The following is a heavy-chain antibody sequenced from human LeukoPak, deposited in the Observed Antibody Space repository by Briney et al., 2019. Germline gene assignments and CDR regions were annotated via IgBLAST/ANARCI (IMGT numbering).Heavy chain of an antibody. D-gene: IGHD2-2*02. CDR2: INHSGST. Sequence: SETLSLTCAVYGGSFSGYYWSWIRQPSGKGLEWIGEINHSGSTNYNPSLKSRVTISVDTSKNQFSLKLSSVTAADTAVYYCARGLGYCSSTSCYRVGYFDYWGQGTLVTVSS. CDR1: GGSFSGYY. J-gene: IGHJ4*02. V-gene: IGHV4-34*01. CDR3: ARGLGYCSSTSCYRVGYFDY.